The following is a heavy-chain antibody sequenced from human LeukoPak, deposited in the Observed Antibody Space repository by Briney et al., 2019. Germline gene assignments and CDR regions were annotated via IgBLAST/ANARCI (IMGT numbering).Heavy chain of an antibody. CDR3: ARLRYSSGWYVGGYYYGMDV. Sequence: ASVKVSCKASGYTFTGYYMHWVRQAPGQGLEWMGWINPNSGGTNYAQKFQGWVTMTRDTSISTAYMELSSLRSEDTAVYYCARLRYSSGWYVGGYYYGMDVWGQGTTVTVSS. CDR1: GYTFTGYY. V-gene: IGHV1-2*04. J-gene: IGHJ6*02. CDR2: INPNSGGT. D-gene: IGHD6-19*01.